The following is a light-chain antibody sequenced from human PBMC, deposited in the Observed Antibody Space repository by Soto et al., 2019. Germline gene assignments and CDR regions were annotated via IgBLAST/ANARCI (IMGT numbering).Light chain of an antibody. V-gene: IGKV1-17*01. CDR2: AAS. Sequence: DVQMNQSPSSLSASVGDRFTITCLASQGIRNDLAWYQQKPGKAPKRLIYAASSLQSGVPSRFSGSGSGREFTLTISSLQPEDFATYYCLQHNGYPRTFGQGTKVAIK. J-gene: IGKJ1*01. CDR3: LQHNGYPRT. CDR1: QGIRND.